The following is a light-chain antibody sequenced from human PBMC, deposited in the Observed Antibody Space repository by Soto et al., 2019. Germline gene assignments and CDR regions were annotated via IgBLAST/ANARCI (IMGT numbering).Light chain of an antibody. V-gene: IGLV1-40*01. CDR3: QSYDSSLSGSLV. J-gene: IGLJ3*02. Sequence: QAVLTQPPSVSGAPGQRVTISCTGSSSNIGAGYDVHWYQQLPGTAPKLLIYGNSNRPSRVPDRFSGSKSGTSASLAITGLQAEDEADYYCQSYDSSLSGSLVFGGGTKLTVL. CDR1: SSNIGAGYD. CDR2: GNS.